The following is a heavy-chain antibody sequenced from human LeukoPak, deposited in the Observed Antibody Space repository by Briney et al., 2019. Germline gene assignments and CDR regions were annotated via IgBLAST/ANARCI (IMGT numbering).Heavy chain of an antibody. CDR3: GKVGYESGSGSYAGY. Sequence: GGSLRLSCAASGFTFSSNDMSWVRQAPGKGLEWVSVISGSGSSTYYADSVKGRFTISRDNSKNSLYLQMISLRAEVTAVYYCGKVGYESGSGSYAGYCGEGALATVSS. CDR2: ISGSGSST. J-gene: IGHJ4*02. V-gene: IGHV3-23*01. D-gene: IGHD3-10*01. CDR1: GFTFSSND.